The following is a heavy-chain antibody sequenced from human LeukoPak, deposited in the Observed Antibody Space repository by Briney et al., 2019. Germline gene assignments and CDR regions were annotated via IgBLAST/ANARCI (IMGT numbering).Heavy chain of an antibody. J-gene: IGHJ4*02. Sequence: PGGSLRLSCAASGFTFSSYAMSWVRQAPGKGLEWVPSISDSGSSTYYAGSVKGRFTISRDNSKNTLYLQMNRLTAEDTAVYYCAASGSFYRLDYWGQGTLVTVSS. V-gene: IGHV3-23*01. CDR3: AASGSFYRLDY. CDR1: GFTFSSYA. CDR2: ISDSGSST. D-gene: IGHD3-10*01.